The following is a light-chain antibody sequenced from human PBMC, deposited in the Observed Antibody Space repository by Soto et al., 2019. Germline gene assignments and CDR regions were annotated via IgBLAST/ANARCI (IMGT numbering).Light chain of an antibody. CDR3: QHYNNWLGT. Sequence: IVMPQSPATLSVSRGERATLSCRANQAISSNLAWYQQKPGQAPRLLIYGASTRATGIPDRFSGSGSGTEFTLSISSLQSEDFAVYYCQHYNNWLGTFGGGTEVEIK. J-gene: IGKJ4*01. CDR2: GAS. V-gene: IGKV3-15*01. CDR1: QAISSN.